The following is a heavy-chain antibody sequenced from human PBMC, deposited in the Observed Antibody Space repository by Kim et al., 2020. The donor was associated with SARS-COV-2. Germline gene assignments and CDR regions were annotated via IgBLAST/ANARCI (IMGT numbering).Heavy chain of an antibody. CDR2: ISCNGSNT. V-gene: IGHV3-30*03. D-gene: IGHD1-1*01. Sequence: GGSLRLSCAASGFTFSSYDMHWVRQAPGKGLEWVAVISCNGSNTYYADSVKGRFTISRDNSKNTLYLQMNSLRAEDTAVYYCARDHELMIMSTVYYYIDV. J-gene: IGHJ6*03. CDR3: ARDHELMIMSTVYYYIDV. CDR1: GFTFSSYD.